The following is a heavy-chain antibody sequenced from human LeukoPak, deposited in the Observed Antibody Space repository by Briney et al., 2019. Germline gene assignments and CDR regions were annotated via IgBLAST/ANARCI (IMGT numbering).Heavy chain of an antibody. CDR2: INPSGGST. Sequence: ASVKVSCKASGYTFTSYYMHWVRQAPGQGLEWMGIINPSGGSTSYAQKLQGRVTMTTDTSTSTAYMELRSLRSDDTAVYYCARDFYDSSGLHFDYWGQGTLVTVSS. D-gene: IGHD3-22*01. CDR1: GYTFTSYY. CDR3: ARDFYDSSGLHFDY. J-gene: IGHJ4*02. V-gene: IGHV1-46*01.